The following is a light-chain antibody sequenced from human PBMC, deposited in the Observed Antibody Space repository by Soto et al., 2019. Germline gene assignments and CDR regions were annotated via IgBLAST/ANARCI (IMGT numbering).Light chain of an antibody. V-gene: IGKV3-15*01. CDR1: QSVSSN. J-gene: IGKJ5*01. CDR2: GAS. CDR3: QQYNNWPPIT. Sequence: HSPAALSLYTRERATLSCRASQSVSSNLAWDQQKPGQAPRLLIYGASTRATGIPARFSGSGSGTEFTLTISSLQSEDFAVYDCQQYNNWPPITFGQGTRLEI.